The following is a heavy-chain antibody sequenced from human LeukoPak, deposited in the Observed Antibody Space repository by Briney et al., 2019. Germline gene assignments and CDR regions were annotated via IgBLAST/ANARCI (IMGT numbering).Heavy chain of an antibody. CDR2: INPNSGGT. Sequence: ASAKVSCKASGYTFTGYYMHWVRQAPGQGLEWMGWINPNSGGTNYAQKFQGRVTMTRDTSISTGYMELSRLRSDDTAVYYCARDSIWSGTPYYGRDVWGQGTTVTVSS. J-gene: IGHJ6*02. CDR3: ARDSIWSGTPYYGRDV. V-gene: IGHV1-2*02. CDR1: GYTFTGYY. D-gene: IGHD3-3*01.